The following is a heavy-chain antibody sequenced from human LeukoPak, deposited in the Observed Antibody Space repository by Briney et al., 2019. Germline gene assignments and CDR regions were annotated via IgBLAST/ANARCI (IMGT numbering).Heavy chain of an antibody. CDR2: IIPIFGTA. CDR1: GGTFSNYV. J-gene: IGHJ6*03. CDR3: ASACYLSGNMDV. V-gene: IGHV1-69*13. D-gene: IGHD3-10*01. Sequence: SVKVSCKASGGTFSNYVISWVRRAPGQGLEWMGGIIPIFGTANYAQKFQGRVTITADESTSTAYMELSSLRSEDTAVYYCASACYLSGNMDVWGKGTTVTISS.